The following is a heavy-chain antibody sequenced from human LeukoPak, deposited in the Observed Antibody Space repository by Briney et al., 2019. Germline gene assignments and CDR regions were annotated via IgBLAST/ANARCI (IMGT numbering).Heavy chain of an antibody. CDR1: GFTFSSYA. J-gene: IGHJ4*02. V-gene: IGHV3-23*01. CDR3: AARSRSGGIVGATGY. CDR2: ISNSDGST. D-gene: IGHD1-26*01. Sequence: GGSLRLSCAASGFTFSSYAMSWVRQAPGKGLEWVSAISNSDGSTYYADSVKGRFTISRDNSKNTLYLQMNSLRAEDTAVYYCAARSRSGGIVGATGYWGQGTLVTVSS.